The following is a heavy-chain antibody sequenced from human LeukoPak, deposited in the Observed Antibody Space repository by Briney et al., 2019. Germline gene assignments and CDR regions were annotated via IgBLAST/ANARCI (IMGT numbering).Heavy chain of an antibody. D-gene: IGHD3-22*01. Sequence: SVKVSCKASGGTLNNYAISWVRQAPRQGLEWMGGIIPIFGTANLPHKFQGTGTITTDESPSPAYMELNRRKCYDPARVYCSRAGRGSSGYCYYWGQGDLVTVSS. CDR1: GGTLNNYA. CDR3: SRAGRGSSGYCYY. CDR2: IIPIFGTA. V-gene: IGHV1-69*05. J-gene: IGHJ4*02.